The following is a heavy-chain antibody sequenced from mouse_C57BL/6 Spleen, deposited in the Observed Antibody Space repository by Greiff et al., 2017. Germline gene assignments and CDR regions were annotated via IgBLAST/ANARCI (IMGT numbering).Heavy chain of an antibody. D-gene: IGHD1-1*01. V-gene: IGHV2-5*01. CDR2: IWRGGST. J-gene: IGHJ1*03. Sequence: VKLMESGPGLVQPSQSLSITCTVSGFSLTSYGVHWVRQSPGKGLEWLGVIWRGGSTDYNAAFMSRLSITKDNSKSQVFFKMNSLQADDTAIYYCAKNDGSSYDWYFDVWGTGTTVTVSS. CDR1: GFSLTSYG. CDR3: AKNDGSSYDWYFDV.